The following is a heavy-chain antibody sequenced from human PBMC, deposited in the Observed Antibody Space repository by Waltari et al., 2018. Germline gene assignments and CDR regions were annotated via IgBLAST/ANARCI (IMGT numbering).Heavy chain of an antibody. CDR3: AREVIAPIAAPKGFDY. V-gene: IGHV6-1*01. J-gene: IGHJ4*02. D-gene: IGHD6-13*01. Sequence: QVQLQQSGPGLVKPSQTLSLTCAISGDSVSSNSPAWNWIRQSPSRGLEWLGRTYYRSKWYNDYAVSVKSRITINPDTSKNQFSLQLNSVTPEDTAVYYCAREVIAPIAAPKGFDYWGQGTLVTVSS. CDR2: TYYRSKWYN. CDR1: GDSVSSNSPA.